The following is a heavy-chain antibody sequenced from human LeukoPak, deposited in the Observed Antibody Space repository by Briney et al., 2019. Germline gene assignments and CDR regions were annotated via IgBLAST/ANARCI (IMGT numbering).Heavy chain of an antibody. D-gene: IGHD3-22*01. CDR2: ISSKACGGTT. Sequence: GGSLRLSCTASGFTFGGYAMSWFRQAAGKGREWVGCISSKACGGTTEYAAAVNGRFTISRNDSKSIAYLQMTSLKTADTAVYYCTRDLGIYYDSSGPSPWGQGTLVTVSS. CDR3: TRDLGIYYDSSGPSP. V-gene: IGHV3-49*03. CDR1: GFTFGGYA. J-gene: IGHJ5*02.